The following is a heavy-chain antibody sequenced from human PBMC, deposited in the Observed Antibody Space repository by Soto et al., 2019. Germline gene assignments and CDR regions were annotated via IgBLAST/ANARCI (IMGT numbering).Heavy chain of an antibody. V-gene: IGHV3-30-3*01. CDR2: ISYDGSNK. Sequence: GGSLRLSCAASGFTFSSYAMHWVRQAPGKGLKWVAVISYDGSNKYYADSVKGRFTISRDISKNTLYLQVNSLRAEDTAVYYCASLSSGYYYAWPFDYWGQGTLVTVSS. CDR1: GFTFSSYA. D-gene: IGHD3-22*01. J-gene: IGHJ4*02. CDR3: ASLSSGYYYAWPFDY.